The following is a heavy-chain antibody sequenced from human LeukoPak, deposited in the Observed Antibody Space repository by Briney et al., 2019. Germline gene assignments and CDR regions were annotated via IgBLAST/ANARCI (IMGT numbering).Heavy chain of an antibody. CDR1: GGTFSSYA. V-gene: IGHV1-69*05. D-gene: IGHD2-15*01. CDR2: IIPIFGTA. Sequence: SVKVSCKASGGTFSSYAISWVRQAPGQGLEWMGGIIPIFGTANYAQKFQGRVTITTDKSTSTAYMELSSLRSEDTAVYYCARASRICSGGSCYLDYWGQGTLVTVSS. J-gene: IGHJ4*02. CDR3: ARASRICSGGSCYLDY.